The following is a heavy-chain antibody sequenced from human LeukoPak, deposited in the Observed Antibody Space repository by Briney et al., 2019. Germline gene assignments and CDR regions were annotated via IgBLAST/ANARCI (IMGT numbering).Heavy chain of an antibody. CDR3: AKSGDIVVVVPDY. CDR1: GFTLSSYG. J-gene: IGHJ4*02. Sequence: GSLRLSCAASGFTLSSYGMHWVRQAPGKGLEGVAVISYDGSNKYYADSVKGRFTISRDNSKNTLYLQMNSLRAEDTAVYYCAKSGDIVVVVPDYWGQGTLVTVSS. CDR2: ISYDGSNK. D-gene: IGHD2-15*01. V-gene: IGHV3-30*18.